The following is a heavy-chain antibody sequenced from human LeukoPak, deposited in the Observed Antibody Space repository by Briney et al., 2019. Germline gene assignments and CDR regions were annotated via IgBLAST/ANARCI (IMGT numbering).Heavy chain of an antibody. D-gene: IGHD1-26*01. CDR2: ISGSGGST. Sequence: GGSLRLSCAASGFTFSSYAMSWVRQAPGKGLEWVSAISGSGGSTYYADSVKGRFTISRDNAKNSLYLQMNSLRDEDTAVYYCARDRLVGGYYFDYWGQGTLVTVSS. CDR3: ARDRLVGGYYFDY. CDR1: GFTFSSYA. J-gene: IGHJ4*02. V-gene: IGHV3-23*01.